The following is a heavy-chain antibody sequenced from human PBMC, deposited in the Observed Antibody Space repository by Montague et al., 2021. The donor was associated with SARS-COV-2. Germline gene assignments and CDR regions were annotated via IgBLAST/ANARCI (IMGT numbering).Heavy chain of an antibody. V-gene: IGHV4-4*07. Sequence: SETLSLTCTVSGGSISSYYWSWIRQPAGKGLEWIGRIYTSGTTTYNPSLKSRVTMSVDTSKNQFSLKLSSVTAADTAVYYRAGGSGIINFYNSGMDVWGQGTTVTVSS. J-gene: IGHJ6*02. CDR2: IYTSGTT. CDR1: GGSISSYY. CDR3: AGGSGIINFYNSGMDV. D-gene: IGHD3-10*01.